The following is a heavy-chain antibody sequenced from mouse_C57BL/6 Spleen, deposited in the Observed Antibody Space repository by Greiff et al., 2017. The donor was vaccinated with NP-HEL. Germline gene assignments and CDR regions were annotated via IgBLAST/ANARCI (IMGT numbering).Heavy chain of an antibody. CDR2: INPSSGYT. D-gene: IGHD2-4*01. J-gene: IGHJ4*01. CDR3: AKTFYDYDVDYYAMDY. V-gene: IGHV1-7*01. Sequence: QVQLKESGAELAKPGASVKLSCKASGYTFTSYWMHWVKQRPGQGLEWIGYINPSSGYTKYNQKFKDKATLTADKSSSTAYMQLSSLTYEDSAVYYCAKTFYDYDVDYYAMDYWGQGTSVTVSS. CDR1: GYTFTSYW.